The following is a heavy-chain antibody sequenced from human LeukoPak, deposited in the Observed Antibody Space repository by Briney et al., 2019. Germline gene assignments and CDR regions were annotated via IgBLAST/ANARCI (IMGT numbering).Heavy chain of an antibody. CDR2: INPNSGGT. CDR1: GYTFTGYY. Sequence: ASVKVSCTAPGYTFTGYYMHWVRQAPGQGLEWMGWINPNSGGTNYAQKFQGWVTMTRDTSISTAYMELSRLRSDDTAVYYCARVAPPGIAAAGTGLAFDIWGQGTMVTVSS. J-gene: IGHJ3*02. V-gene: IGHV1-2*04. D-gene: IGHD6-13*01. CDR3: ARVAPPGIAAAGTGLAFDI.